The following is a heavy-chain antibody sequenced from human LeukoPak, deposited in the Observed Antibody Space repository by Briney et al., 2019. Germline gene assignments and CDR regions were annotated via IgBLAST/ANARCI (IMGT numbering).Heavy chain of an antibody. D-gene: IGHD3-22*01. CDR2: IIPLFGTA. CDR1: GGTFSSYA. V-gene: IGHV1-69*05. Sequence: SVKVSCKASGGTFSSYAISWVRQAPGQGLEWMGGIIPLFGTANYAQKFQGRLTITTDKSTSTAYMEMSSLRSEDTAVYYCARGFHYDSSGYYYFYWGQGTLVTVSS. J-gene: IGHJ4*02. CDR3: ARGFHYDSSGYYYFY.